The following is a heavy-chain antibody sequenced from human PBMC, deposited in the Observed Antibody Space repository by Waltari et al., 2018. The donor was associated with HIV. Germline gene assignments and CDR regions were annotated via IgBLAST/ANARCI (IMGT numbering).Heavy chain of an antibody. D-gene: IGHD3-10*02. CDR2: IYYSGTT. Sequence: VRLQESGPGLVKPADTLSLSCNVTGASLLLYYLIWIRQSPGTPLESIGFIYYSGTTTYNPSFSGRVNISRRLSKTQFFLRLNSVTAADTGTYYCARGRCSGGTCFLLNFPFDIGGR. CDR3: ARGRCSGGTCFLLNFPFDI. V-gene: IGHV4-59*01. J-gene: IGHJ2*01. CDR1: GASLLLYY.